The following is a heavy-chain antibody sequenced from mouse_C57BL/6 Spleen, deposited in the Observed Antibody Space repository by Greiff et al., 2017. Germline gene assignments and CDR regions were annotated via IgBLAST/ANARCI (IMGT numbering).Heavy chain of an antibody. Sequence: EVQLQQSGPELVKPGASVKISCKASGYTFTDYYMNWVKQSHGKSLEWIGDINPNNGGTSYNQKFKGKATLTVDKSSSTAYMELRSLTSEDSAVYYCARSLIYYGNYYFDYWGQGTTLTVSS. J-gene: IGHJ2*01. D-gene: IGHD2-1*01. CDR3: ARSLIYYGNYYFDY. V-gene: IGHV1-26*01. CDR2: INPNNGGT. CDR1: GYTFTDYY.